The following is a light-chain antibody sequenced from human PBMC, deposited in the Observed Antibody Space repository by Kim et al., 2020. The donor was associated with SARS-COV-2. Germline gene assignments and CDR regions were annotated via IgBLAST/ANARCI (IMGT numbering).Light chain of an antibody. V-gene: IGLV2-14*03. CDR2: DVS. J-gene: IGLJ2*01. CDR1: STDVGGYNY. CDR3: SSYTSSSTLI. Sequence: QSALTQPASVSGSPGQSITISCTGTSTDVGGYNYVSWYQQHPGKAPKLMIYDVSNRPSGVSNRFSGSKSGNTASLTISGLQAEDEADYYCSSYTSSSTLIFGEGTQLTVL.